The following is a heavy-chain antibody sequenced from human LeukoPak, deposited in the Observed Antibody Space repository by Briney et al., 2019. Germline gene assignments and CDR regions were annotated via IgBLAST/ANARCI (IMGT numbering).Heavy chain of an antibody. CDR3: VRDRWPGLGDF. V-gene: IGHV3-66*01. CDR1: GFTVSENY. CDR2: LYSGGFT. J-gene: IGHJ6*02. Sequence: PGGSLRLSCAVSGFTVSENYMSWVRQAPGRGLEWVSVLYSGGFTYYADPVKGRFTISRDNSKNTRYLQMSSLRAEDTAVYYCVRDRWPGLGDFWGQGTTVTVSS. D-gene: IGHD6-19*01.